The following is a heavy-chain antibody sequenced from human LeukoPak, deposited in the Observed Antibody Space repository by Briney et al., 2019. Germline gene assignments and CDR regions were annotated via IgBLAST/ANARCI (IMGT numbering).Heavy chain of an antibody. D-gene: IGHD7-27*01. J-gene: IGHJ4*02. CDR1: GGTFSSYA. V-gene: IGHV1-69*05. CDR2: IIPIFGTA. CDR3: ARAPRSWGFDY. Sequence: GASVKVSCTASGGTFSSYAISWVRQAPGQGLEWMGGIIPIFGTANYAQKFQGRVTMTRSASINTAYMELSNLRSEDTAVYYCARAPRSWGFDYWGQGTLVTVSS.